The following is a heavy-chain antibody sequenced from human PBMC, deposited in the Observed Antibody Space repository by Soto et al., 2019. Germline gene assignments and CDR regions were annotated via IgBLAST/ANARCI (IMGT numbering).Heavy chain of an antibody. CDR3: FRDVGD. Sequence: QVHLVQSGAEVKKPGASVKVSCKVSGNIFTSQYMHWVRQAPGQGLEWMAMINPSGGRTSYAQMFQGRVTMTRDTSTSTVHMELSSLRSEDTAVYYCFRDVGDWGQGTLVTVSS. CDR1: GNIFTSQY. V-gene: IGHV1-46*03. D-gene: IGHD3-3*01. J-gene: IGHJ4*02. CDR2: INPSGGRT.